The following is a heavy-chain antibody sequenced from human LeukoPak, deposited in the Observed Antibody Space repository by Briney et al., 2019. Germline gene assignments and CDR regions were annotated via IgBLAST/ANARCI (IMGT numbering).Heavy chain of an antibody. Sequence: ASVKVSCKASGYTFTGYYMHWVRQAPGQGLEWMGWINPNSGGTNYAQKFQGRVTMTRDTSISTAYMELRSLRSDDTAVYYCARIHYQGRLRYFDWFPLGTGAFDIWGQGTMVTVSS. J-gene: IGHJ3*02. CDR3: ARIHYQGRLRYFDWFPLGTGAFDI. CDR2: INPNSGGT. V-gene: IGHV1-2*02. D-gene: IGHD3-9*01. CDR1: GYTFTGYY.